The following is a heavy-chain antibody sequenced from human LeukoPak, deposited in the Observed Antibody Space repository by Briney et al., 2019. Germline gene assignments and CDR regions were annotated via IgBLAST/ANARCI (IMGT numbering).Heavy chain of an antibody. D-gene: IGHD4-23*01. J-gene: IGHJ4*02. Sequence: PSETPSLTCTVSGGSISTFSWTWVRQSPGKGLEWIGSIYSSTTNFNPSFKSRVAMSVDTSKNQFSLRLNSVTTADSAVYYCARDTTVASGMQFWGQGTLVTVSS. V-gene: IGHV4-59*01. CDR1: GGSISTFS. CDR2: IYSSTT. CDR3: ARDTTVASGMQF.